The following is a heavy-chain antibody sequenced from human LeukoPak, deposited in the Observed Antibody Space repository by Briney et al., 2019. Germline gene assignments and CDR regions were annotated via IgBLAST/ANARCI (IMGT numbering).Heavy chain of an antibody. Sequence: ASVKVSCKASGYTFTSYTMNWVRQAPGQGLEWMGWINTNTANPTYAQGFTGRFVFSLDTSVSTAYLQISSLKAEDTAVYYCARETPVAGGNWFDPWGQGTLVTVSS. V-gene: IGHV7-4-1*02. J-gene: IGHJ5*02. CDR3: ARETPVAGGNWFDP. CDR1: GYTFTSYT. D-gene: IGHD6-19*01. CDR2: INTNTANP.